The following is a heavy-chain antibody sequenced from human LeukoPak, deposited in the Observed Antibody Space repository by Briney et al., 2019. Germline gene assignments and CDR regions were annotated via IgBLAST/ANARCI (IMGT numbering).Heavy chain of an antibody. CDR1: GFTFSSYD. Sequence: GGSLRLSCAASGFTFSSYDMHWVRHAPGKGLEWVSAIGTAGDTYYPGSVKGRFTISRENAKNSLYLQMNSLRAGDTAVYYCARGIAARPINYYGMDVWGQGTTVTVSS. J-gene: IGHJ6*02. V-gene: IGHV3-13*01. CDR3: ARGIAARPINYYGMDV. CDR2: IGTAGDT. D-gene: IGHD6-6*01.